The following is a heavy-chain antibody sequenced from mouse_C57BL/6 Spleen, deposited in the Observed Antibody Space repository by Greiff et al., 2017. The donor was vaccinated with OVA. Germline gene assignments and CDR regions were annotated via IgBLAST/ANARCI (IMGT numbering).Heavy chain of an antibody. Sequence: VKLMESGPGLVQPSQSLSITCTVSGFSLTSYGVHWVRQSPGKGLEWLGVIWSGGSTDSNAAFISRLSISKDNSKSQVFFKMNSLQADDTAIYYCARKSFYGNYVYAMDYWGQGTSVTVSS. D-gene: IGHD2-10*01. CDR3: ARKSFYGNYVYAMDY. V-gene: IGHV2-2*01. J-gene: IGHJ4*01. CDR1: GFSLTSYG. CDR2: IWSGGST.